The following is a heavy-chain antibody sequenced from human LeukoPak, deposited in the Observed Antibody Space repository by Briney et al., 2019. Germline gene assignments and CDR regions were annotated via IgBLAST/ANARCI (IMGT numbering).Heavy chain of an antibody. J-gene: IGHJ4*02. Sequence: PSETLSHTCPVYGGSLSGSYWSWIRQSPGKGLEWVGEIHHSGSTNHNPSLKSGVPIPLDTSNNQYSLILASVTAADTAVYYCARSRASVATAGTFGDWGQGALVTVSS. CDR1: GGSLSGSY. V-gene: IGHV4-34*01. CDR2: IHHSGST. D-gene: IGHD1-1*01. CDR3: ARSRASVATAGTFGD.